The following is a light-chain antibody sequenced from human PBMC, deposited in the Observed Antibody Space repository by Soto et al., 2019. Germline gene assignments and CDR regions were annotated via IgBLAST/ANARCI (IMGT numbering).Light chain of an antibody. Sequence: DIRMNQSPSPLSASVGDRGTITCRGSQSISSWLAWYQQKPGTAPKLLIYKASTLQSGVPSRFSGSGSGTEFTLTISSLQPDDSATYYCQQYRDNWTFGQGTKV. CDR1: QSISSW. J-gene: IGKJ1*01. CDR2: KAS. CDR3: QQYRDNWT. V-gene: IGKV1-5*03.